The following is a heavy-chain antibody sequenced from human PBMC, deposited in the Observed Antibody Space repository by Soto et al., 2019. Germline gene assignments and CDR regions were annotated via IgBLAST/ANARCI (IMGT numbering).Heavy chain of an antibody. J-gene: IGHJ6*02. CDR2: ISYDGTNK. CDR3: ARDLIEARGDLDV. D-gene: IGHD6-6*01. V-gene: IGHV3-30-3*01. CDR1: GFTFKNYA. Sequence: QVQLVESGGGVVQPGRSLRLSCAASGFTFKNYAMHWVRQAPGKGLEWVALISYDGTNKYLADSVTGRFTIYRDNSQNTLYLQMNRLRPEDTAVYYCARDLIEARGDLDVCGQGTTVTVSS.